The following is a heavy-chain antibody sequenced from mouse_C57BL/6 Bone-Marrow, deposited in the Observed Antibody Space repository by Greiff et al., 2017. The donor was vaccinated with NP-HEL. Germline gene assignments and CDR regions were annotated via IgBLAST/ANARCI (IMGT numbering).Heavy chain of an antibody. Sequence: VQLQQSGAELVRPGASVKLSCTASGFNIKDYYMHWVKQRPEQGLEWIGRIDPEDGDTEYAPKFQGKATMTADTSANTAYLQLSSQTSEDTAVYYCTLYYGSSYSAYWGQGTLVTVSA. V-gene: IGHV14-1*01. CDR2: IDPEDGDT. CDR3: TLYYGSSYSAY. CDR1: GFNIKDYY. J-gene: IGHJ3*01. D-gene: IGHD1-1*01.